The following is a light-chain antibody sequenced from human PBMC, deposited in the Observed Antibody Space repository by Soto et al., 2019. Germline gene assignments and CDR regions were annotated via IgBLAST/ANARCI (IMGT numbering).Light chain of an antibody. Sequence: NFMLTQPHSVSASPGKTVTISCTRSSGSIASNYVQWYQQRPGSSPTTVIYEFKQRPSGVPDRFSGSIDSSSNSASLTISGLKTEDEADYYCQSYDRTDVVFGGGTKLTVL. J-gene: IGLJ2*01. CDR2: EFK. CDR1: SGSIASNY. CDR3: QSYDRTDVV. V-gene: IGLV6-57*01.